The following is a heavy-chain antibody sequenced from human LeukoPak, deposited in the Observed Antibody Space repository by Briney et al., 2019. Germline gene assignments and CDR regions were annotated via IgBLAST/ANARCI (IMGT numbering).Heavy chain of an antibody. CDR3: ASWSSNAFDI. D-gene: IGHD3-3*01. Sequence: GGSLRLSCAASGIIFSTYSMTWVRQAPGKGLEGVSYISSSSNTIYYADSVKGRFTISRDNAKNSLYLQMNRLRAEDTAVYYCASWSSNAFDIWGQGKMVTVSS. V-gene: IGHV3-48*01. CDR1: GIIFSTYS. J-gene: IGHJ3*02. CDR2: ISSSSNTI.